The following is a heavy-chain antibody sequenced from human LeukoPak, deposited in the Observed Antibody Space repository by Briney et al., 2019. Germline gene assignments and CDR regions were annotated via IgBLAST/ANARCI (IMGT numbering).Heavy chain of an antibody. D-gene: IGHD3-9*01. J-gene: IGHJ6*03. CDR1: GYSFTSYW. V-gene: IGHV5-51*01. CDR3: ARRRKGLGTYDILTGLRSYYYYMDV. Sequence: GESLKISCKGSGYSFTSYWIGWVRQMPGKGLEWMGIIYPGDSDTRYSPSFQGQVTISADKSISTAYLQWSSLKASDTAMYYCARRRKGLGTYDILTGLRSYYYYMDVWGKGTTVTISS. CDR2: IYPGDSDT.